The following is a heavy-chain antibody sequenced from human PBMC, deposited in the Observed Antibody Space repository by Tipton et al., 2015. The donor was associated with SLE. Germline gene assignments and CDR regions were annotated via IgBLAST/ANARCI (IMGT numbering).Heavy chain of an antibody. V-gene: IGHV3-23*01. CDR1: GFTFSSYA. J-gene: IGHJ2*01. CDR3: ARDRRNYGSSRYFDL. CDR2: ISGSGGST. D-gene: IGHD3-10*01. Sequence: SLRLSCAASGFTFSSYAMSWVRQAPGKGLEWVSAISGSGGSTYYADSVKGRFTISRDNSKNTLYLQMNSLRAEDTALYYCARDRRNYGSSRYFDLWGRGTLVTVSS.